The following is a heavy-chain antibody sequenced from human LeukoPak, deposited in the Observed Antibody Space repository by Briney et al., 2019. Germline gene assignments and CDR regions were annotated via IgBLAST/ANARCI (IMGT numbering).Heavy chain of an antibody. Sequence: PSETLSLTCAVYGGSFSGYYWRWIRQPPGKGLEWIGEINHSGSTNYNPSLKSRVTISVDTSKNQFSLKLSSVTAADTAVYYCARNEGLVGAEFDYWGQGTLVTVSS. D-gene: IGHD1-26*01. CDR1: GGSFSGYY. V-gene: IGHV4-34*01. CDR3: ARNEGLVGAEFDY. J-gene: IGHJ4*02. CDR2: INHSGST.